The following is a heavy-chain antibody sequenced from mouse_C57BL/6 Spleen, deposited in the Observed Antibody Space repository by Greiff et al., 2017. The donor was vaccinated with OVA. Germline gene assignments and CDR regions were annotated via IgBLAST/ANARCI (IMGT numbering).Heavy chain of an antibody. Sequence: QVQLQQPVAELVKPGASVKLSCKASGYTFTSYWMHWVKQRPGRGLEWIGRIDPNSGGTKYNEKFKSKATLTVDKPSSTAYMQLSSLTSEDSAVYCGARGEGYGKTRGFAYWGQGTLVTVSA. CDR2: IDPNSGGT. D-gene: IGHD2-1*01. J-gene: IGHJ3*01. V-gene: IGHV1-72*01. CDR3: ARGEGYGKTRGFAY. CDR1: GYTFTSYW.